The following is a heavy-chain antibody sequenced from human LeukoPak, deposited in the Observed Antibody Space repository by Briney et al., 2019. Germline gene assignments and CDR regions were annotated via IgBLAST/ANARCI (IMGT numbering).Heavy chain of an antibody. V-gene: IGHV4-39*07. CDR1: GGSISSSSYY. D-gene: IGHD3-16*01. CDR3: ARDRVGGGLALFDY. J-gene: IGHJ4*02. CDR2: IYYSGTS. Sequence: PSETLSLTCTVSGGSISSSSYYWGWIRQPPGKGLEWIGSIYYSGTSYYNPSLKSRVTISVDTSKNQFSLKLSSVTAADTAVYYCARDRVGGGLALFDYWAREPWSPSPQ.